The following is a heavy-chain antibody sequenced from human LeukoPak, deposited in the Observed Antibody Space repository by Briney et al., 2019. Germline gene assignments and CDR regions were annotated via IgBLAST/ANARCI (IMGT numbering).Heavy chain of an antibody. D-gene: IGHD1-26*01. J-gene: IGHJ6*03. CDR1: GGSISSSSYY. Sequence: SETLSLTCTVSGGSISSSSYYWGWIRQPPGKGLEWIGSIYYSGSTYYNPSLKSRVTISVDTSKNQFSLKLSSVTAADTAVYYCARYSGSYYAYYYYMDVWGKGTTVTVSS. V-gene: IGHV4-39*07. CDR3: ARYSGSYYAYYYYMDV. CDR2: IYYSGST.